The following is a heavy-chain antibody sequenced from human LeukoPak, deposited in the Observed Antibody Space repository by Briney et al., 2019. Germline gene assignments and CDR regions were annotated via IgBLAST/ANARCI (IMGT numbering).Heavy chain of an antibody. CDR3: ALQLGYCSGGSCYHAEYFQH. D-gene: IGHD2-15*01. J-gene: IGHJ1*01. CDR2: INPNSGGT. Sequence: GASVKVSCKASGYTFTGYYMHWVRQAPGQGPEWMGWINPNSGGTNYAQKFQGRVTMTRDTSISTAYMELSRLRSDDTAVYYCALQLGYCSGGSCYHAEYFQHWGQGTLVTVSS. CDR1: GYTFTGYY. V-gene: IGHV1-2*02.